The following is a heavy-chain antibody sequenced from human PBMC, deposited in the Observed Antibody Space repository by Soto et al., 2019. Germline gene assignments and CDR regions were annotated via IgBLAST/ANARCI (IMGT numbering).Heavy chain of an antibody. CDR2: IYKSATT. CDR3: ARGRYCLTGRCFPNWFDS. J-gene: IGHJ5*01. D-gene: IGHD7-27*01. CDR1: GDSISNLDYF. Sequence: SETLSLTCSVSGDSISNLDYFWAWIRQPPGQALEYIGYIYKSATTYYNPSFGSRVAISVDTSKSQFSLNVTSVTAADTAVYFCARGRYCLTGRCFPNWFDSWGQGALVTVSS. V-gene: IGHV4-30-4*01.